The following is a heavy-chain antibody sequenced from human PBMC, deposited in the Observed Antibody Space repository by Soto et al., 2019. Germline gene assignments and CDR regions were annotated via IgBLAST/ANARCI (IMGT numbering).Heavy chain of an antibody. Sequence: QVQLVQSGAEVKEPGASVKVSCRASGYTFTNYAIHWVRQAPGQRLEWMGWLNPGNGNTKYPQKFQGRVTITRNTSASTAYMFLSSLSSEHTAVYYCARDQGIPYCGGDCYPDWSFDLWGRGTLVTVSS. CDR1: GYTFTNYA. CDR2: LNPGNGNT. D-gene: IGHD2-21*01. V-gene: IGHV1-3*01. CDR3: ARDQGIPYCGGDCYPDWSFDL. J-gene: IGHJ2*01.